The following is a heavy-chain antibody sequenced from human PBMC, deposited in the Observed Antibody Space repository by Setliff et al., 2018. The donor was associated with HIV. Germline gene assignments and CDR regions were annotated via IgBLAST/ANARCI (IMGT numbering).Heavy chain of an antibody. Sequence: GSLRLSCTASGFTFSTYTMNWVRQAPGRGLEWVASISGPSQYIYYGDSVMGRFTISRDNAKNSLYLQMNSLRAEDTAIYYCTRDLNLSGGEAFDIWGQGTMVTVSS. J-gene: IGHJ3*02. CDR2: ISGPSQYI. D-gene: IGHD3-16*01. CDR3: TRDLNLSGGEAFDI. CDR1: GFTFSTYT. V-gene: IGHV3-21*01.